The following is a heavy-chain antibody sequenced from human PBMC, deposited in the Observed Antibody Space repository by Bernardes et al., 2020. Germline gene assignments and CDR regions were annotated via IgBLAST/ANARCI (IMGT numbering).Heavy chain of an antibody. Sequence: VGSLILSCAASGFTFSSYGMHWVRQAPGQGLEWVSYISSRSSHTNYADSVKGRFTISRDNAKNSLYLQMNSLRAEDTAVYYCARDVALGYFDYWGQGTL. CDR3: ARDVALGYFDY. D-gene: IGHD2-15*01. CDR2: ISSRSSHT. CDR1: GFTFSSYG. V-gene: IGHV3-21*05. J-gene: IGHJ4*02.